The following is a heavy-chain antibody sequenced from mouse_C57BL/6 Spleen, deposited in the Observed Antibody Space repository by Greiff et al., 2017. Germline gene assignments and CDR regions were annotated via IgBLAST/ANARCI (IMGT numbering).Heavy chain of an antibody. Sequence: LQESGPELVKPGASVKISCKASGYSFTSYYIHWVKQRPGQGLEWLGWIYPGSGNTKYNEKFKGKATLTADTSSSPAYMQISSLTSEDSAVYYYASYDYDYFDYGGKGTTLTVSS. CDR1: GYSFTSYY. J-gene: IGHJ2*01. CDR3: ASYDYDYFDY. D-gene: IGHD2-4*01. V-gene: IGHV1-66*01. CDR2: IYPGSGNT.